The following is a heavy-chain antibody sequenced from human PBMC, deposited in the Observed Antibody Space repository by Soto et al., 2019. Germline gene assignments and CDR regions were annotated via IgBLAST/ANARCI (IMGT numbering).Heavy chain of an antibody. CDR1: GGSVSSYY. D-gene: IGHD6-19*01. CDR2: IYYSGST. CDR3: ASTAHSSGWYSGGFDY. V-gene: IGHV4-59*02. Sequence: SETLSLTCTVSGGSVSSYYWSWIRQPPGKGLEWIGYIYYSGSTNYNPSLKSRVTISVDTSKNQFSLKLSSVTAADTAVYYCASTAHSSGWYSGGFDYWAQGTLVTVSS. J-gene: IGHJ4*02.